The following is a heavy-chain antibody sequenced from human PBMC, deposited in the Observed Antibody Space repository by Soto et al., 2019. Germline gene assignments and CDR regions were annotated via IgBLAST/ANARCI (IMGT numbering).Heavy chain of an antibody. J-gene: IGHJ4*02. D-gene: IGHD2-21*02. Sequence: SETLSLTCTVTGDSISSRSYYWGWIRQPPGKGLEWIGSIYYSGSTYNNPSLRSRVSMSIETSKDQFSLKLKSVTAADTALYFCARQRNSVVTQAYFDVWGQGSMVPVSP. CDR1: GDSISSRSYY. V-gene: IGHV4-39*01. CDR2: IYYSGST. CDR3: ARQRNSVVTQAYFDV.